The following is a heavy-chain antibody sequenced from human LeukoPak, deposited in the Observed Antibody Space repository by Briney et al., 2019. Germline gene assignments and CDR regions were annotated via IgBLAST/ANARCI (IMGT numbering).Heavy chain of an antibody. CDR3: ARDFGELIPPYDAFDI. Sequence: GRSLRLSCAASGFTFSSYAMHWVRQAPGKGLEWVAVISYDGSNKYYADSVKGRFTISRDNSKNTLYLQVNSLRAEDTAVYYCARDFGELIPPYDAFDIWGQGTMVTVSS. CDR1: GFTFSSYA. D-gene: IGHD3-10*01. V-gene: IGHV3-30-3*01. CDR2: ISYDGSNK. J-gene: IGHJ3*02.